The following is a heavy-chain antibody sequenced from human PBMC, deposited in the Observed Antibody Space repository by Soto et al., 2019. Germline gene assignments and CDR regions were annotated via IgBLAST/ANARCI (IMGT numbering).Heavy chain of an antibody. CDR2: ISSNGVGT. CDR3: ARRARPDFYYMDV. J-gene: IGHJ6*03. V-gene: IGHV3-64*01. D-gene: IGHD6-6*01. CDR1: GCTLIGYA. Sequence: TGGSLRLSCAASGCTLIGYARDWVRQAPGKGLEYVSGISSNGVGTYYANSVQGRFTISRDNSKNTVYLQMGSLRPEDMAVYYCARRARPDFYYMDVWGKGTTVTVSS.